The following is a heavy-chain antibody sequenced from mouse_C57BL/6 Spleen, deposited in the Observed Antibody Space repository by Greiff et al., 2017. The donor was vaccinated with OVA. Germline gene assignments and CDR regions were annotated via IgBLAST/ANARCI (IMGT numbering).Heavy chain of an antibody. V-gene: IGHV1-81*01. CDR1: GYTFTSYG. D-gene: IGHD1-1*01. Sequence: QVQLQESGAELARPGALVKLSCKASGYTFTSYGISWVKQRTGQGLEWIGEIYPRSGNTYYNEKFKGKATLTADKSSSTAYMELRSLTSEDSAVYFCARDGQYYFDYWGQGTTLTVSS. CDR2: IYPRSGNT. J-gene: IGHJ2*01. CDR3: ARDGQYYFDY.